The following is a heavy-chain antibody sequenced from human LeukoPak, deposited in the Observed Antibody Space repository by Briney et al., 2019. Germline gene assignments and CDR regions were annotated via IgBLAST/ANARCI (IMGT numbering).Heavy chain of an antibody. CDR2: ISYDGDNK. D-gene: IGHD5-12*01. J-gene: IGHJ4*02. V-gene: IGHV3-30-3*01. CDR3: ARDGGNGGYEFDY. Sequence: GRSLRLSCAASGFIFSSYAMHWVRQAPGKGLEWVALISYDGDNKYYADSVKGRFTISRDNSKNTLYLQMNSLRFDDAAVYYCARDGGNGGYEFDYWGQGTRVTVSS. CDR1: GFIFSSYA.